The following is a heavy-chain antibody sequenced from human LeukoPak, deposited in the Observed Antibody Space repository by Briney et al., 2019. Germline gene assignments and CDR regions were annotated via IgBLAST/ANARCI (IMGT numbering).Heavy chain of an antibody. CDR1: GFTFSSYG. CDR2: ISSSSSTI. V-gene: IGHV3-48*01. J-gene: IGHJ4*02. D-gene: IGHD2-8*01. CDR3: AKESSLNH. Sequence: GGSLRLSCAASGFTFSSYGMTWVRQAPGKGLEWVSYISSSSSTIYYADSVKGRFTISRDNAKNSLYLQMNSLRAEDTAVYYCAKESSLNHWGQGTLVTVSS.